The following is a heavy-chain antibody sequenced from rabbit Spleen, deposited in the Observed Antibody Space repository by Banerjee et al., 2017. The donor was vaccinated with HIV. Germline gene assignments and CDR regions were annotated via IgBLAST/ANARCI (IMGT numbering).Heavy chain of an antibody. V-gene: IGHV1S45*01. CDR1: GFDFSSSDY. CDR3: ARAVSDNGLSL. D-gene: IGHD6-1*01. J-gene: IGHJ2*01. Sequence: QEQLEESGGGLVQPGASLTLTCTASGFDFSSSDYICWVRQAPGKGLEWIACIYAGSSGSTYYASWAKVRFTISKTSSTTVTLQMPSLTGADTATYFCARAVSDNGLSLWGPGTLVTVS. CDR2: IYAGSSGST.